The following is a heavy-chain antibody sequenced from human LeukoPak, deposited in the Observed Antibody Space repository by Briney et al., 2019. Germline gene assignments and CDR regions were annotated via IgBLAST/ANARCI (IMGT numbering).Heavy chain of an antibody. J-gene: IGHJ4*02. CDR2: MYSGGKT. V-gene: IGHV3-53*01. D-gene: IGHD6-13*01. Sequence: PGGSLRLSCAASGFTVSSNYMSWVRQAPGKGLEWVSVMYSGGKTYYADSVKGRFTISRDNSKNTIYLQMNSLRAEDTALYYCAKAAAAPGFDFWGQGTLVTVSS. CDR1: GFTVSSNY. CDR3: AKAAAAPGFDF.